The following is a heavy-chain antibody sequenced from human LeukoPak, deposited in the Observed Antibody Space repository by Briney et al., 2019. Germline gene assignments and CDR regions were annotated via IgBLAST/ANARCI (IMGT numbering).Heavy chain of an antibody. D-gene: IGHD1-26*01. J-gene: IGHJ4*02. CDR3: ARHGVSGIVGAIPLRFAFVY. Sequence: GGSLRLSCAASGFTFSSFALHWVRQAPGKGLEYVSAISSNGGNTYYANSVKGRFTISRDNSKNTLYLQMGSLRGEDTAVYYCARHGVSGIVGAIPLRFAFVYWGQGTLVTVSS. CDR1: GFTFSSFA. V-gene: IGHV3-64*01. CDR2: ISSNGGNT.